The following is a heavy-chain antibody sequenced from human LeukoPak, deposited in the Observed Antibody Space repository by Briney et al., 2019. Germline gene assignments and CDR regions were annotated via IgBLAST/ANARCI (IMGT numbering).Heavy chain of an antibody. D-gene: IGHD3-16*01. Sequence: PGGTLRLSCAASGFTFSTYWMSWVRQAPGKGLEWVANIKPDGSEKYYVDSVKGRFTISRDNAKNSLYLQMNSLRVEDTAVYYCARGGASTGYFQHWGQGTLVTVSS. CDR2: IKPDGSEK. V-gene: IGHV3-7*05. J-gene: IGHJ1*01. CDR1: GFTFSTYW. CDR3: ARGGASTGYFQH.